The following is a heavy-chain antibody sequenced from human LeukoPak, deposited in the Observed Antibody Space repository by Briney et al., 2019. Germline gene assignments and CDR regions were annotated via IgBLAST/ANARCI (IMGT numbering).Heavy chain of an antibody. D-gene: IGHD1-1*01. Sequence: PSGTLSLTCAVSGGSISSSNWWSWVRQPPEKGLEWIGEIYHGGSTNYNPSLKSRVTISVDKSKNQFSLNLTSVTAADTAVYYCARVNINNWHSCDYWGQGTLVTVSS. CDR3: ARVNINNWHSCDY. J-gene: IGHJ4*02. CDR1: GGSISSSNW. V-gene: IGHV4-4*02. CDR2: IYHGGST.